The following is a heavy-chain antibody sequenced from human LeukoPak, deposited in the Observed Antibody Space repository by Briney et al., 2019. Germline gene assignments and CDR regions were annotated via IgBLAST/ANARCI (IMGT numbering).Heavy chain of an antibody. D-gene: IGHD5-24*01. CDR1: GGTFSSYA. Sequence: SVKVSCKASGGTFSSYAISWVRQAPGQGLEWMGRIIPIFGTANYAQKFQGRVTVTTDESTSTAYMELSSLRSEDTAVYYCARGAPVEMATIDAFDIWGQGTMVTVSS. V-gene: IGHV1-69*05. CDR3: ARGAPVEMATIDAFDI. CDR2: IIPIFGTA. J-gene: IGHJ3*02.